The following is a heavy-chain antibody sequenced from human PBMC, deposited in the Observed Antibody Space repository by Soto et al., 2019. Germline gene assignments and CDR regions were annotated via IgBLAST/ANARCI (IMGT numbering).Heavy chain of an antibody. V-gene: IGHV1-3*01. CDR3: ARGSPPPRKKIKNCTNGVCYYFDY. CDR2: INAGNGNT. D-gene: IGHD2-8*01. Sequence: ASVKVSCKASGYTFTSYAMHWVRQAPGQRLEWMGWINAGNGNTKYSQKFQGRVTITRDTSASTAYMELSSLRSEDTAVYYCARGSPPPRKKIKNCTNGVCYYFDYWGQGTLVTVSS. CDR1: GYTFTSYA. J-gene: IGHJ4*02.